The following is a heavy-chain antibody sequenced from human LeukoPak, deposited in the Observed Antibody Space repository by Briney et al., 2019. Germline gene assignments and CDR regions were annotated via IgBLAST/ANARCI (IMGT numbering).Heavy chain of an antibody. CDR1: GFTFSSYS. J-gene: IGHJ4*02. Sequence: PGGSLRLSCAASGFTFSSYSMNWVRQAPGKGLEWVSSISSSSSYIYYADSVKGRFTISRDNAKNSLSLQMNSLRAEDTAVYYCARPPTRTDSGLDYWGQGTLVTVSS. D-gene: IGHD5-12*01. CDR2: ISSSSSYI. CDR3: ARPPTRTDSGLDY. V-gene: IGHV3-21*01.